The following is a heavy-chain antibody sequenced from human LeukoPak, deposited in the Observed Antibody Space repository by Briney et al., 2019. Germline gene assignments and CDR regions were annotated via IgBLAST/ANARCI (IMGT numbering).Heavy chain of an antibody. Sequence: TSQALSLTCAVSGGSISSGGYSWSWIRQPAGKGLEWIGRIYTSGSTNYNPSLKSRVTMSVDTSKNQFSLKLSSVTAADTAVYYCARDSGRSSGFDYWGQGTLVTVSS. V-gene: IGHV4-61*02. J-gene: IGHJ4*02. CDR3: ARDSGRSSGFDY. CDR2: IYTSGST. D-gene: IGHD6-19*01. CDR1: GGSISSGGYS.